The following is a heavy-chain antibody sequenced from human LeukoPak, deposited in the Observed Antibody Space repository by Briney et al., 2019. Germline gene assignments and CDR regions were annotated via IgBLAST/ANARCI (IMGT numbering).Heavy chain of an antibody. CDR3: AREAGDNAYDI. V-gene: IGHV1-2*02. D-gene: IGHD2-21*01. CDR1: GYTFTDFY. Sequence: ASVKVSCKASGYTFTDFYMHWVRQAPGQGLEWMGWINPKNGDTRYVQKFQGRVTMTRGTSISTSYMEVSRLTSDDTAVYYCAREAGDNAYDIWGQGTVVTVSS. CDR2: INPKNGDT. J-gene: IGHJ3*02.